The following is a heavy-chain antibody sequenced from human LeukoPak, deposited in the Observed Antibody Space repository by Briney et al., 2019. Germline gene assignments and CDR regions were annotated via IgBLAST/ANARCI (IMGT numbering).Heavy chain of an antibody. J-gene: IGHJ4*02. CDR3: ECGDHRGY. CDR1: GFTFSSYG. V-gene: IGHV3-21*01. D-gene: IGHD3-10*01. Sequence: GGSLRLSCAASGFTFSSYGMNWVRQAPGKGLEWVSSINTVSTYTHYADSLRGRFTISRDNTRNSLFLQMNSLTDEDTAMYYCECGDHRGYWGQGTLVTVSS. CDR2: INTVSTYT.